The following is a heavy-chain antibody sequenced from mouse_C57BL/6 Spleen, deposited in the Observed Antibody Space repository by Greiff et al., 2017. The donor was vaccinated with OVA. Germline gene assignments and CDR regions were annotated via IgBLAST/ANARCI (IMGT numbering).Heavy chain of an antibody. J-gene: IGHJ3*01. CDR2: IDPSDSYT. V-gene: IGHV1-69*01. CDR1: GYTFTSYW. Sequence: VQLQQPGAELVMPGASVKLSCKASGYTFTSYWMHWVKQRPGQGLEWIGEIDPSDSYTNYNQKFKGKSTLTVDKSSSTAYMQLSSLTSEDSVVYYCARWGGPAWFAYWGQETLVTVSA. CDR3: ARWGGPAWFAY.